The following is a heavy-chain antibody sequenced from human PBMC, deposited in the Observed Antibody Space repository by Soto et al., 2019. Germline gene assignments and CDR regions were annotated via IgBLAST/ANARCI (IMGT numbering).Heavy chain of an antibody. Sequence: SETLSLTCTVSGVSISSYYWSWIRQPPGKGLEWFGYVHYTGNTNYNPSLKSRVTISVDTSKNQFSLKLSSVTAADTAVYYCAADSSGWYVPWDVWGKGITVT. V-gene: IGHV4-59*08. CDR3: AADSSGWYVPWDV. CDR1: GVSISSYY. J-gene: IGHJ6*03. CDR2: VHYTGNT. D-gene: IGHD6-19*01.